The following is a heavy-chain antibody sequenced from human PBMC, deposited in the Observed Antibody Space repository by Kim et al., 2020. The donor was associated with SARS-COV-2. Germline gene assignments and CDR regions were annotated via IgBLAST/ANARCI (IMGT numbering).Heavy chain of an antibody. CDR3: ARDREGSGSYGFDY. J-gene: IGHJ4*02. Sequence: SETLSLTCTVSGGSISSYYWSWIRQPPGKGLEWIGYIYYSGSTNYNPSLKSRVTISVDTSKNQFSLKLSSVTAADTAVYYCARDREGSGSYGFDYWGQGTLVTVSS. CDR2: IYYSGST. CDR1: GGSISSYY. V-gene: IGHV4-59*01. D-gene: IGHD3-10*01.